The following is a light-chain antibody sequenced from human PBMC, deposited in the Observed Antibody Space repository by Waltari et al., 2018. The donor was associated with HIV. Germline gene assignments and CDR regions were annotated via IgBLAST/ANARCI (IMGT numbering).Light chain of an antibody. Sequence: YELPQAPSMSVSPGQTAKTTCSGDVLAKQYARWYQQKPGQAPVLGMSKDTERPSEIPERFSGSSSGTTVTLTISGVQAEDEADYHCQSSDDSRPWIFGGGTKMTVL. CDR1: VLAKQY. CDR2: KDT. CDR3: QSSDDSRPWI. V-gene: IGLV3-25*03. J-gene: IGLJ2*01.